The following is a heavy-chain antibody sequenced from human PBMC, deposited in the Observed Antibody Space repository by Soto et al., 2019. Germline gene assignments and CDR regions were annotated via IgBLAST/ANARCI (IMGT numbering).Heavy chain of an antibody. CDR2: VIPNLGVT. CDR1: GGTLSSYT. D-gene: IGHD6-19*01. J-gene: IGHJ4*02. Sequence: GASVKVSCKASGGTLSSYTFSWVRQAPGQGLEWMGRVIPNLGVTSYAKKFQGRVTMTRDTSTSTVYMELSSLRSEDTAVYYCARGQWLLGFDYWGQGTLVTVSS. CDR3: ARGQWLLGFDY. V-gene: IGHV1-69*02.